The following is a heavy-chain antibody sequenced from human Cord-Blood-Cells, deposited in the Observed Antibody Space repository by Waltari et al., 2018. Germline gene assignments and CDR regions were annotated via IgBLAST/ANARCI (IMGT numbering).Heavy chain of an antibody. CDR1: GFTFSNAW. Sequence: EVQLVESGGGLVKPGGSLRLSCAASGFTFSNAWMSWFRQAPGKGLEWVGRIKSKTDGGTTDYAAPVKGRFTISRDDSKNTLYLQMNSLKTEDTAVYYCTTDYWEDYDFWSGYYGGYWGQGTLVTVSS. J-gene: IGHJ4*02. D-gene: IGHD3-3*01. V-gene: IGHV3-15*01. CDR3: TTDYWEDYDFWSGYYGGY. CDR2: IKSKTDGGTT.